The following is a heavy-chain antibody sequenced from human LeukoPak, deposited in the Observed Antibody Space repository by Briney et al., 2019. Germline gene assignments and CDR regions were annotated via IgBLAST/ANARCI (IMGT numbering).Heavy chain of an antibody. CDR3: ARDSRGNVLRYFDWLGPYGVGGYHGMDV. CDR2: ISAYNGNT. CDR1: GYTFTSYG. J-gene: IGHJ6*02. Sequence: ASVKVSCKASGYTFTSYGISWVRQAPGQGLEWMGWISAYNGNTNYAQKLQGRVTMTTDTSTSTAYMELRSLRSDDTAVYYCARDSRGNVLRYFDWLGPYGVGGYHGMDVWGQGTTVTVSS. V-gene: IGHV1-18*01. D-gene: IGHD3-9*01.